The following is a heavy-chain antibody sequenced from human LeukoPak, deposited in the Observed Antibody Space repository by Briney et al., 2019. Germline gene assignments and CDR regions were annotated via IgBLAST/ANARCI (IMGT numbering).Heavy chain of an antibody. J-gene: IGHJ6*03. CDR3: ARSRPPFYCSGGSCTIRYYYYYMDV. CDR1: GGSISSSSYY. Sequence: KASETLSLTCTVSGGSISSSSYYWGWIRQPPGKGLEWIGSIYYSGSTYYNPSLKNRVTISVDTSKNQFSLKLSSVTAADTAVYYCARSRPPFYCSGGSCTIRYYYYYMDVWGKGTTVTVSS. V-gene: IGHV4-39*01. CDR2: IYYSGST. D-gene: IGHD2-15*01.